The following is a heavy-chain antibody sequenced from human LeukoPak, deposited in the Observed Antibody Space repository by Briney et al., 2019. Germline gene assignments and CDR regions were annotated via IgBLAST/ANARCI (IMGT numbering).Heavy chain of an antibody. CDR1: GYTFTGYY. CDR3: ARTEMATIHDAFDI. V-gene: IGHV1-2*06. CDR2: INPNSGGT. J-gene: IGHJ3*02. Sequence: ASVKVSCKASGYTFTGYYMHWVRQAPGQGLEWMGRINPNSGGTNYAQKFQGRVTMTRDTSISTAYMELSRLRSDDTAVYYCARTEMATIHDAFDIWGQGTMVTVSS. D-gene: IGHD5-24*01.